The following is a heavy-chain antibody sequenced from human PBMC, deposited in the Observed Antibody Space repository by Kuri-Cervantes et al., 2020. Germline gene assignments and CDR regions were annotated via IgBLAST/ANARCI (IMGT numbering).Heavy chain of an antibody. CDR2: IYYSGST. CDR1: GGSISSGGYY. J-gene: IGHJ4*02. CDR3: ARKSYRPGETDY. Sequence: SETLSLTCTVSGGSISSGGYYWSWIRQHPGKGLEWIGYIYYSGSTYYNPSLKSRVTISVDTSKNQFSLKLSSVTAADTAVYYCARKSYRPGETDYWGQGTLVTVSS. D-gene: IGHD3-16*02. V-gene: IGHV4-39*01.